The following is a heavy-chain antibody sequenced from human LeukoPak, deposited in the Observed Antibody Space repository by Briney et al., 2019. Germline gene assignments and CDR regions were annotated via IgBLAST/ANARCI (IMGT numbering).Heavy chain of an antibody. CDR1: GFTFSSYG. V-gene: IGHV3-33*06. CDR2: IWYDGSNK. CDR3: AKVLRWDSSGGIDY. J-gene: IGHJ4*02. D-gene: IGHD3-22*01. Sequence: PGGSLRLSCAASGFTFSSYGMHGVRQAPGKGLEWVAVIWYDGSNKYYADSVKGRFTISRDNSKNTLYLQMNSLRAEATAVYYCAKVLRWDSSGGIDYWGQGPLVTVSS.